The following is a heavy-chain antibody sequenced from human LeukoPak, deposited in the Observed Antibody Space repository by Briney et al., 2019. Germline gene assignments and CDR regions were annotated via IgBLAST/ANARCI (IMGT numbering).Heavy chain of an antibody. D-gene: IGHD4-17*01. CDR2: IYYSGST. CDR3: ARSFYGDYVDY. Sequence: SETLSLTCTVSGGSISSYYWSWIRQPPGKGLEWIGYIYYSGSTNYNPSLKSRVTISVDTSKNQFSLKLSSVTAADTAVYYCARSFYGDYVDYWGQGTLVTVSP. CDR1: GGSISSYY. V-gene: IGHV4-59*01. J-gene: IGHJ4*02.